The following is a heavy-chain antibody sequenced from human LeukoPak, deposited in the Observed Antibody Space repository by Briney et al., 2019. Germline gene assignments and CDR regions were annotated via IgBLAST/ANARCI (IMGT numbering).Heavy chain of an antibody. CDR3: AREDILTYYSKVSYYGMDV. CDR2: INSDGSST. J-gene: IGHJ6*02. D-gene: IGHD3-9*01. CDR1: GFTFSNYW. V-gene: IGHV3-74*01. Sequence: GGSLRLSCAASGFTFSNYWMHWVRQAPGKGLVWVSRINSDGSSTGYADSVKGRFTISRDNAKNTLYLQMNSLRAEDTAVYYCAREDILTYYSKVSYYGMDVWGQGTTVTVSS.